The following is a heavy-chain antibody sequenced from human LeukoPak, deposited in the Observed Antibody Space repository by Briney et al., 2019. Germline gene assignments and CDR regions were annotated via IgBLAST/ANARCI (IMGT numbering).Heavy chain of an antibody. CDR3: AKHGYCSGISCFFDF. D-gene: IGHD2-2*03. Sequence: GGSLRLSCAASGFTFSDHYMNWIRQAPGKGLEWVSAISGSAGATFYADSVKGRFTVSRDNSRNTLYLRMNSLRAEDTAVYYCAKHGYCSGISCFFDFWGQGTLVTVSS. CDR2: ISGSAGAT. CDR1: GFTFSDHY. V-gene: IGHV3-23*01. J-gene: IGHJ4*02.